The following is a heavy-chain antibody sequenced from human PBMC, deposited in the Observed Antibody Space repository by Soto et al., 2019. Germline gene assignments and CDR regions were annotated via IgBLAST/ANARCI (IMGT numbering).Heavy chain of an antibody. Sequence: GGSLRLSCAASGFAFSGSAMYWVRQASGKGPEWVGRIRSKGHNYATEYAASVKGRFTISRDDSKNTAYLQMNSLQTEDTAVYYCTRDLFSYDYSGILWFDPWGQGTLVTVSS. D-gene: IGHD3-16*01. CDR1: GFAFSGSA. V-gene: IGHV3-73*01. CDR3: TRDLFSYDYSGILWFDP. CDR2: IRSKGHNYAT. J-gene: IGHJ5*02.